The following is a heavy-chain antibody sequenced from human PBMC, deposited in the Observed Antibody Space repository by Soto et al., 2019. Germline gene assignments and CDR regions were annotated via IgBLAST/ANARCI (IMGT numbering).Heavy chain of an antibody. J-gene: IGHJ4*02. V-gene: IGHV4-39*01. CDR2: VYYSGST. CDR1: GDSVSSSNYY. CDR3: ARHPTFSGWAYYFDY. Sequence: QLQLQESGPGLVKPSETLSLTCTVSGDSVSSSNYYWGWIRQPPGKGLEWIGSVYYSGSTYYNPSLKIRVTMSVDTSKNQFSLHLSSVTAADAAVYYCARHPTFSGWAYYFDYWGQGTPVTVSS. D-gene: IGHD6-19*01.